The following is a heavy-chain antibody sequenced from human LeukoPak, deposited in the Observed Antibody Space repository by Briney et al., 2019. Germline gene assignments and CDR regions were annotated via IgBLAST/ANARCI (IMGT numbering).Heavy chain of an antibody. J-gene: IGHJ6*04. CDR2: IYDSGST. CDR3: ARADPYYYYYGMDV. CDR1: GGSISGGGYY. V-gene: IGHV4-31*01. Sequence: PSETLSLTCTVSGGSISGGGYYWSWLRQHPGLGLEWVGYIYDSGSTYYNPSLKSLVTKAEDPSKNQFSLRLSSVTAADTAVYYCARADPYYYYYGMDVWGKGTTVTVSS.